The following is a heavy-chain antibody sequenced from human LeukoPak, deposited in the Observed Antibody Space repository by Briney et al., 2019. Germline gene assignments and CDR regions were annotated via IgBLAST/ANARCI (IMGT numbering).Heavy chain of an antibody. CDR3: AKDPAKYSSGWYGIY. V-gene: IGHV3-30*18. J-gene: IGHJ4*02. Sequence: GGSLRLSCAASGFTFSSYGMHWVRQAPGKGLEWVAVISYDGSNKYYADSVKGRFTISRDNSKNTLYLQMNSLRAEDTAVYYCAKDPAKYSSGWYGIYWGQGTLVTVSS. D-gene: IGHD6-19*01. CDR1: GFTFSSYG. CDR2: ISYDGSNK.